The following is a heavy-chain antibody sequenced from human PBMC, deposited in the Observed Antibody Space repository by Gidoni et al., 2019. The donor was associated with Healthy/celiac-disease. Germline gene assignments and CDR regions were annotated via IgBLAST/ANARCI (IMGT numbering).Heavy chain of an antibody. V-gene: IGHV1-18*01. Sequence: QVQLVQSGAEVKKPGASVKVSCKASGYTFTSYGISCVRQAPGQGLEWMGWISASKGNTNYAQKLQGRVTMTTDKSTSTAYMELRSLRSDDTAGYYCARAQGSAAGTYYYYYMDVWGKGTTVTVSS. CDR3: ARAQGSAAGTYYYYYMDV. D-gene: IGHD6-13*01. CDR2: ISASKGNT. CDR1: GYTFTSYG. J-gene: IGHJ6*03.